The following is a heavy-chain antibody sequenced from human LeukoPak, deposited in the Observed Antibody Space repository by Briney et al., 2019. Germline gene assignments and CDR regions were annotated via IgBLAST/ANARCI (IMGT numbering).Heavy chain of an antibody. CDR2: INHSGST. Sequence: SETLSLTCAVYGGSFSGYYWSWIRQPPGKGLEWIGEINHSGSTNYNPSLKSRVTISVDTSKNQFSLKLSSVTAADTAVYYCARRAPRRPWDYWGQGTLVTVSS. CDR1: GGSFSGYY. V-gene: IGHV4-34*01. CDR3: ARRAPRRPWDY. D-gene: IGHD1-26*01. J-gene: IGHJ4*02.